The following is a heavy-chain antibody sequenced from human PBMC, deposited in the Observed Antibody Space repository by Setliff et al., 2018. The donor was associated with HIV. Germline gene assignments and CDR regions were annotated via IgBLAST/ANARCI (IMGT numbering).Heavy chain of an antibody. V-gene: IGHV2-26*01. Sequence: SGPTLVNPTETLTLTCTVSGFSLSNARMGVSWIRQPPGKALEWLAHIFSNDEKSYSTSLKSRLTISKDTSKSQVVLTMTNMDPVDTATYYCAHAHPYSSSWYWGFFFDYWGQGTLVTVSS. D-gene: IGHD6-13*01. CDR2: IFSNDEK. CDR3: AHAHPYSSSWYWGFFFDY. J-gene: IGHJ4*02. CDR1: GFSLSNARMG.